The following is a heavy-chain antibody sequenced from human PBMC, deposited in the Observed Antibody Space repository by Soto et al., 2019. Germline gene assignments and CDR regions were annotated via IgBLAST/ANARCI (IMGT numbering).Heavy chain of an antibody. CDR1: GFTFSSYW. CDR2: IKQDGSEK. D-gene: IGHD6-25*01. Sequence: GGSLRLSCAASGFTFSSYWMSWVRQAPGKGLEWVANIKQDGSEKYYVDSVKGRFTISRDNAKSSLYLQMNSLRAEDTAVYYYARSSGVTTIFINYWGQGTLVTVSS. CDR3: ARSSGVTTIFINY. V-gene: IGHV3-7*01. J-gene: IGHJ4*02.